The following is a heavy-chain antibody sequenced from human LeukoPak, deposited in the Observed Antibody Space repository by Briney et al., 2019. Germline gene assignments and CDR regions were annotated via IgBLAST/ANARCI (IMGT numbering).Heavy chain of an antibody. J-gene: IGHJ4*02. CDR2: IYPGDSDT. D-gene: IGHD3-22*01. Sequence: GESLKISCKGSGYSFTSYWIGWVRQMPGKGLEWMGIIYPGDSDTRYSPSFQGQVTISADKSISTAYLQWSSLKASDTAMYYCARQPPTYYYGSSGHQWGQGTLVTVSS. CDR3: ARQPPTYYYGSSGHQ. CDR1: GYSFTSYW. V-gene: IGHV5-51*01.